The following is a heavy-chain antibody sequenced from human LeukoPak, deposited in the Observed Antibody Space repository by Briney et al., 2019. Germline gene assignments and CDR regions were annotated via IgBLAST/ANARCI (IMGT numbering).Heavy chain of an antibody. Sequence: GGSLRLSCAASGFTFSSYSMNWVRQAPGKGLEWVSYISSSGRTIYYADSVKGRFTISRDNAKNSLYLQMNNLRAEDTAVYYCARAGSGWYHYYYYMDVWGKGTTVTISS. V-gene: IGHV3-48*04. CDR3: ARAGSGWYHYYYYMDV. J-gene: IGHJ6*03. CDR2: ISSSGRTI. CDR1: GFTFSSYS. D-gene: IGHD6-19*01.